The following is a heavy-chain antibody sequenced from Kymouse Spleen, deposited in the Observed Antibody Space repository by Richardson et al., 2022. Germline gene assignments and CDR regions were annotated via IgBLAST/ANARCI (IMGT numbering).Heavy chain of an antibody. CDR2: IYYSGST. J-gene: IGHJ4*02. V-gene: IGHV4-39*01. Sequence: QLQLQESGPGLVKPSETLSLTCTVSGGSISSSSYYWGWIRQPPGKGLEWIGSIYYSGSTYYNPSLKSRVTISVDTSKNQFSLKLSSVTAADTAVYYCARHVDNWNHDYWGQGTLVTVSS. CDR3: ARHVDNWNHDY. CDR1: GGSISSSSYY. D-gene: IGHD1-20*01,IGHD1-7*01.